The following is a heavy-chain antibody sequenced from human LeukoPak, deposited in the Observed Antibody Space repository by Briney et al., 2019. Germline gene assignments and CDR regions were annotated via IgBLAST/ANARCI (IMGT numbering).Heavy chain of an antibody. Sequence: PGRSLRLSCAASGFTFRSYGMRWARQAPGKGLEWVAVISYDGSNKYYADSVKGRFTISRDNSKNTLYLQMNSLRAEDTAVYFCAGGGGLDVWGQGATVTVSS. D-gene: IGHD3-16*01. CDR2: ISYDGSNK. J-gene: IGHJ6*02. V-gene: IGHV3-30*03. CDR1: GFTFRSYG. CDR3: AGGGGLDV.